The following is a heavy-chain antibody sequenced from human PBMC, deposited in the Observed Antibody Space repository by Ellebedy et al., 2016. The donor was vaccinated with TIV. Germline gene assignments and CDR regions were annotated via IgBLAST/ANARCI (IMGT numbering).Heavy chain of an antibody. CDR2: IYYSGST. J-gene: IGHJ5*02. V-gene: IGHV4-59*01. D-gene: IGHD3-3*01. CDR3: ARVGYDFWSGYYDGHNWFDP. CDR1: GGSISSYY. Sequence: MPSETLSLTCTVSGGSISSYYWSWIRQPPGKGLEWIGYIYYSGSTNYNPSLKSRVTISVDTSKNQFSLKLSSVTAADTAVYYWARVGYDFWSGYYDGHNWFDPWGQGTLVTVSS.